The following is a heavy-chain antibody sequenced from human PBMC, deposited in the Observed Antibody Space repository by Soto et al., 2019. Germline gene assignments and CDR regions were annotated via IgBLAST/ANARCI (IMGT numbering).Heavy chain of an antibody. CDR1: GYSFTSYW. D-gene: IGHD2-15*01. J-gene: IGHJ6*02. Sequence: GESLKMSCKGSGYSFTSYWISWVRQMPGKGLEWMGRIDPSDSYTNYRPSFQGHVTISADKSISTAYLQWSSLKASDTAMYYCARRLKDGNGMDVWGQGTTVTVSS. CDR3: ARRLKDGNGMDV. CDR2: IDPSDSYT. V-gene: IGHV5-10-1*01.